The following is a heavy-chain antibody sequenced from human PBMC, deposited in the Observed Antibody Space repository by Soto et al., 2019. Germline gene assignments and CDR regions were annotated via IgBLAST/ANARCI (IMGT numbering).Heavy chain of an antibody. CDR3: ARGRRRNIVLMVYAHAYFDY. CDR2: INHSGST. J-gene: IGHJ4*02. D-gene: IGHD2-8*01. CDR1: GGSFSGYY. Sequence: SETLSLTCAVYGGSFSGYYWSWIRQPPGKGLEWIGEINHSGSTNYNPSLKSRVTISVDTSKNQFSLKLSSVTAADTAVYYCARGRRRNIVLMVYAHAYFDYWGQGTLVTVSS. V-gene: IGHV4-34*01.